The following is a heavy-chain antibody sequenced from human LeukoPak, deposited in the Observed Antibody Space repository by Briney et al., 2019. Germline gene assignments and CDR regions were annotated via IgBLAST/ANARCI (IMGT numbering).Heavy chain of an antibody. CDR3: ARDLGYYDILTGYYPLDY. CDR2: ISAYNGNT. Sequence: ASVKVSCKASGYTFTSYGISWVRQAPGQGLEWMGWISAYNGNTNYAQKLQGRVTMTTDTSTSTAYMELRSLRSDDTAVYYCARDLGYYDILTGYYPLDYWGQGTLVTVSS. D-gene: IGHD3-9*01. CDR1: GYTFTSYG. V-gene: IGHV1-18*01. J-gene: IGHJ4*02.